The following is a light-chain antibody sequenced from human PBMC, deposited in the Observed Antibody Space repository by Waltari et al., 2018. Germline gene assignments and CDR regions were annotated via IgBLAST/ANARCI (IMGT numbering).Light chain of an antibody. J-gene: IGKJ1*01. V-gene: IGKV3-20*01. Sequence: EIVLTQSPGTLSLSPGAGATLSCRASQSVGWSLAWYQQKPGQAPRLVISGASSRATGIPDRFSGSGSGTDFSLTISRLEPEDFAVYYCQHYVRLPVTFGQGTKVEI. CDR3: QHYVRLPVT. CDR1: QSVGWS. CDR2: GAS.